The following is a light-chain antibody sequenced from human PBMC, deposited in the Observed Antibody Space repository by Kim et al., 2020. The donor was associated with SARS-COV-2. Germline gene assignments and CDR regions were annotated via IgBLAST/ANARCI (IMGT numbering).Light chain of an antibody. Sequence: EIVLTQSPGTLSLSPGERATLTCRASQSISSNYLAWYQHKPGQAPRLLIYSASSRATGIPDRFGGSGSGTDFTLTISRLEPEDSAVYYCQRYGSSPPNTFGQGTKLEI. J-gene: IGKJ2*01. CDR2: SAS. V-gene: IGKV3-20*01. CDR3: QRYGSSPPNT. CDR1: QSISSNY.